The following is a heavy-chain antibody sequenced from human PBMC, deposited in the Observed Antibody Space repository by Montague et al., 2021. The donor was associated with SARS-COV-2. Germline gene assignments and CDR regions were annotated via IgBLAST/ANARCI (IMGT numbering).Heavy chain of an antibody. J-gene: IGHJ4*01. Sequence: SETLSLTCTVSGGSVRSCSSGWIRPAPESPLEWVWCLLHSESTNYNPSLKSRVTISVDTSKNQFSLKLTSVTAADTATYYCANFTRVAAAWGHGTLVTVSS. CDR1: GGSVRSCS. V-gene: IGHV4-59*08. CDR2: LLHSEST. CDR3: ANFTRVAAA. D-gene: IGHD2-15*01.